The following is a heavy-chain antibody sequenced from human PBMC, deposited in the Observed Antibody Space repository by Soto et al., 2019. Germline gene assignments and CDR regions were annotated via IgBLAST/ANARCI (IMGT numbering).Heavy chain of an antibody. V-gene: IGHV3-30*18. CDR2: ISLDGSNK. CDR1: GFTFSSYG. J-gene: IGHJ4*02. CDR3: AKDQASGQGSFDS. Sequence: SLRLSCAASGFTFSSYGMHCVRQAPCKGLDWVAVISLDGSNKYYADSVKGRFTISRDNSKNTLFLQMNSLRADETAVYYCAKDQASGQGSFDSWGQGTLVTVSS.